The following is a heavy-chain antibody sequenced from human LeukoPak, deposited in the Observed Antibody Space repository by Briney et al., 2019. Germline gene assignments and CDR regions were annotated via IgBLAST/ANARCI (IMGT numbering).Heavy chain of an antibody. CDR3: AREIVGAYIDY. J-gene: IGHJ4*02. CDR2: IYHSGST. Sequence: SETLSLTCAVSGYSISSGYYWGWIRQPPGKGLEWIGSIYHSGSTYYNPSLKSRVTISVDTSKNQFSLELSSVTAADTAVYYCAREIVGAYIDYWGQGTLVTVSS. V-gene: IGHV4-38-2*02. D-gene: IGHD1-26*01. CDR1: GYSISSGYY.